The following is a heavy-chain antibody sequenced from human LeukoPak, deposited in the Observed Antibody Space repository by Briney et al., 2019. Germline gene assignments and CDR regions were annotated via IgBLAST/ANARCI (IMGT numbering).Heavy chain of an antibody. Sequence: SGTLSLTCTVSGYSISSTYYGAWIRQPPGKGVEWIATISHSGNTYYTPSLERRLTISLDTSKTHLPLKLSSVTAADTAVYSCARVNAPVATFDFWGLGTLVAVSS. J-gene: IGHJ4*02. CDR3: ARVNAPVATFDF. CDR1: GYSISSTYY. D-gene: IGHD1-1*01. CDR2: ISHSGNT. V-gene: IGHV4-38-2*02.